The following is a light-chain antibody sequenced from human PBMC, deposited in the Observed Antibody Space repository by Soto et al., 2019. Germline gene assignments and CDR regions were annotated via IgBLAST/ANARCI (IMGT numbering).Light chain of an antibody. CDR1: QRLLHSNGNTL. J-gene: IGKJ2*01. CDR2: LGS. Sequence: EIVMTQSPPSLTVTPGEPASISCRSSQRLLHSNGNTLLDWYLQQPGQSPQLLIYLGSNRASGVPDRVSGSEAGTDFTLKISRVEAEDVGVYNCMQAVQTPYAFGQGTKLEIK. V-gene: IGKV2-28*01. CDR3: MQAVQTPYA.